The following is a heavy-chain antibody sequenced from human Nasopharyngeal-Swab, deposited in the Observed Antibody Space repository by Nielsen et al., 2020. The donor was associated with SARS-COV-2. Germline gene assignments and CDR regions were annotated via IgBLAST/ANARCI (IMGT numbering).Heavy chain of an antibody. V-gene: IGHV2-70*01. CDR3: ARIRRQQLANGVGWFDP. CDR2: IDWDDDK. CDR1: GFSLSTSGMC. Sequence: SGPTLVKPAQTLTLTCTFSGFSLSTSGMCVSWIRQPPGKALEWLALIDWDDDKYYSTSLKTRLTISKDTSKNQVVLTTTNMDPVDTATYYCARIRRQQLANGVGWFDPWGQGTLVTVSS. D-gene: IGHD6-13*01. J-gene: IGHJ5*02.